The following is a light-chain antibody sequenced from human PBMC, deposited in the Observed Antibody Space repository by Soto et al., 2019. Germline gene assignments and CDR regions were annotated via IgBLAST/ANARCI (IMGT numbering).Light chain of an antibody. CDR3: QQYVTPPFT. J-gene: IGKJ3*01. CDR2: GAS. CDR1: ESVNRVY. V-gene: IGKV3-20*01. Sequence: EIVLAQSPDTLSLSPGERATLSCRASESVNRVYLAWYQHKPGQAPRLLIFGASERATGIPDRFSGSGSGTDFTLTISRLEPEDFAVYYSQQYVTPPFTFGPGTKVDIK.